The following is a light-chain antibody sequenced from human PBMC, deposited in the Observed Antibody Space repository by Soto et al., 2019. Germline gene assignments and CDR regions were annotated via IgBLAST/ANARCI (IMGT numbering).Light chain of an antibody. CDR3: QQRSNWLT. V-gene: IGKV3-11*01. CDR1: QSVSSY. CDR2: DAS. J-gene: IGKJ4*01. Sequence: EIVLTQSPATLSLSPGERATLSCRASQSVSSYLAWYQQKPGQAPRLLIYDASNRATGIPARFSGSGCGTECTLTISSQEPEDFAVYYCQQRSNWLTFGGGTKVELK.